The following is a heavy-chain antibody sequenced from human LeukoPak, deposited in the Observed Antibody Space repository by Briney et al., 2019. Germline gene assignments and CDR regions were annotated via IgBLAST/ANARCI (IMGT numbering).Heavy chain of an antibody. CDR2: INHSGST. J-gene: IGHJ4*02. CDR3: ARGDCSSTTCFHYYFDY. Sequence: SETLSLTCVVYGASFSGNYWTWIRQPPGKGLEWIGEINHSGSTNYNPSLKSRVTMSVDTSKNQFSLKLSSVTAADTAVYFCARGDCSSTTCFHYYFDYWGQGALVTVSS. V-gene: IGHV4-34*01. D-gene: IGHD2-2*01. CDR1: GASFSGNY.